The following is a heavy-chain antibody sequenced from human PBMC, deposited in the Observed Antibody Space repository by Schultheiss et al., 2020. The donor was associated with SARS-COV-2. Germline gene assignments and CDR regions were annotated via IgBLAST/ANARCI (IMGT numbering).Heavy chain of an antibody. CDR1: GFTFSSYS. D-gene: IGHD3-22*01. V-gene: IGHV3-30*18. CDR3: ANTAYYYDSSGYWGYYFDY. Sequence: GGSLRLSCAASGFTFSSYSMNWVRQAPGKGLEWVAVISYDGSNKYYADSVKGRFTISRDNSKNTLYLQMNSLRAEDTAVYYCANTAYYYDSSGYWGYYFDYWGQGTLVTVSS. J-gene: IGHJ4*02. CDR2: ISYDGSNK.